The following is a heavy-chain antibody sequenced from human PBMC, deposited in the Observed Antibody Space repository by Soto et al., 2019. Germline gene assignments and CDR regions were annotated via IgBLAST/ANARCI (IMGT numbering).Heavy chain of an antibody. Sequence: ASVKVSCKASGYTFTGYYMHCVRPAPGQGLEWMGWINPNSGGTNYAQKFQGWVTMTRDTSISTAYMELSRLRSDDTAVYYCARGPTYNWFDPWGQGTLVTVSS. V-gene: IGHV1-2*04. J-gene: IGHJ5*02. CDR1: GYTFTGYY. CDR3: ARGPTYNWFDP. CDR2: INPNSGGT. D-gene: IGHD4-4*01.